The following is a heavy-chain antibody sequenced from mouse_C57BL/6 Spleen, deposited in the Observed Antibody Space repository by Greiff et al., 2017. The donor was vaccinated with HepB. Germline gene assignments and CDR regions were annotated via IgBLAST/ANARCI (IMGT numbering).Heavy chain of an antibody. D-gene: IGHD2-4*01. CDR3: AERAYDYDGSAMGW. V-gene: IGHV2-9*01. J-gene: IGHJ4*01. CDR2: IWGGGST. Sequence: QVQLQQSGPGLVAPSQSLSITCTVSGFSLTSYGVDWVRQPPGKGLEWLGVIWGGGSTNENSAPMSRLSISKDNSKSQVVLKMNSRQTADAAVYYCAERAYDYDGSAMGWWGHGASVAVSS. CDR1: GFSLTSYG.